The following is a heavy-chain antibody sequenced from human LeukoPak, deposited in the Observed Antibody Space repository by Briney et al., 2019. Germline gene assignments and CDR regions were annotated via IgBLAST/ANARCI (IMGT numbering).Heavy chain of an antibody. CDR3: VSHYGPGPV. V-gene: IGHV1-2*06. J-gene: IGHJ4*02. CDR1: GYNFHDHH. CDR2: IYPKSGDT. D-gene: IGHD3-10*01. Sequence: ASVKVSCKTSGYNFHDHHVHGVRQAPGQGLEWMGRIYPKSGDTDYPQKFQIRATMTRDTSITTAYMELTSLRYDDTAVYYCVSHYGPGPVWGQGTLVTVS.